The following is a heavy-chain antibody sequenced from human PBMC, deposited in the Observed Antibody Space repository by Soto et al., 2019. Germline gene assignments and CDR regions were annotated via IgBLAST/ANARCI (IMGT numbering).Heavy chain of an antibody. CDR2: IYYSGNT. D-gene: IGHD3-3*01. Sequence: QVPLQESGPGLVKPSETLSLTCTVSGDSMSPFYWNWIRQSPGKGLEWIGYIYYSGNTNYNPSLKGGVAISVDTSKNQFYLKLSSVTAADTAVYYCARGVYDYWSGYYAGSGLDVWGQGTTVTVSS. J-gene: IGHJ6*02. CDR1: GDSMSPFY. CDR3: ARGVYDYWSGYYAGSGLDV. V-gene: IGHV4-59*13.